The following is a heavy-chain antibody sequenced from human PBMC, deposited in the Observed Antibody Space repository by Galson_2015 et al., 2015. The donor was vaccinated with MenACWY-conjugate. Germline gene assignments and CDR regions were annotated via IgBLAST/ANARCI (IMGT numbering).Heavy chain of an antibody. CDR2: TYYRSKWFN. D-gene: IGHD1-1*01. V-gene: IGHV6-1*01. CDR1: GDSVSSNSAA. CDR3: ARGEASTIDY. Sequence: CAISGDSVSSNSAAWNWIRQSPSRGLEWLGRTYYRSKWFNHYAVSVKSRITINPDTSKNQFSLQLNSVTPEDTAVYYCARGEASTIDYWGRGTLVTVSS. J-gene: IGHJ4*02.